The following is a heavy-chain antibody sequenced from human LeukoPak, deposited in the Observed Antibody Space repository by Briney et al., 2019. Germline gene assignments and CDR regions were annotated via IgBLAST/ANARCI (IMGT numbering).Heavy chain of an antibody. CDR3: ARELRGLMAS. CDR1: GFTFSSYE. Sequence: GGSLRLSCAASGFTFSSYEMNWVRQAPGKGLEWVSYISSSGSTIYYADSVKGRFTISRDNAKNSLYLQMNSLRAEDTAVYYCARELRGLMASWGQGTMVTVSS. J-gene: IGHJ3*01. D-gene: IGHD5-24*01. V-gene: IGHV3-48*03. CDR2: ISSSGSTI.